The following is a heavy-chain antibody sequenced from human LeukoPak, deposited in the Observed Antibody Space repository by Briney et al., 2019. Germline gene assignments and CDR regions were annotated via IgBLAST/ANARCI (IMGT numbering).Heavy chain of an antibody. CDR2: ISYDGSNK. CDR3: ARDEGAVAGTKYYFDY. V-gene: IGHV3-30*04. J-gene: IGHJ4*02. D-gene: IGHD6-19*01. Sequence: GGSLRLSCAASGFTFSSYAMHWVRQAPGKGLEWVAVISYDGSNKYYADSVKGRFTISRDNSKNTLYLQMNSLRAEDTAVYYCARDEGAVAGTKYYFDYWGQGTLVTVSS. CDR1: GFTFSSYA.